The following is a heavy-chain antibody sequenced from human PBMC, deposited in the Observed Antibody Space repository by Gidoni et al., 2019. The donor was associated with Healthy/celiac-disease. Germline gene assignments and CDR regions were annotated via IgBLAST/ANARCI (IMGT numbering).Heavy chain of an antibody. V-gene: IGHV2-5*01. CDR3: AHIIGYCSGGSCYSYYWYFDL. J-gene: IGHJ2*01. Sequence: QITLKESGPTLVKPTQTLTLTCTFSGFSLSTSGVGVGWIRQPPGKALEWLALIYWNDDKRYSPSPKSRLTITKDTSKNQVVLTMTNMDPVDTATYYCAHIIGYCSGGSCYSYYWYFDLWGRGTLVTVSS. CDR1: GFSLSTSGVG. CDR2: IYWNDDK. D-gene: IGHD2-15*01.